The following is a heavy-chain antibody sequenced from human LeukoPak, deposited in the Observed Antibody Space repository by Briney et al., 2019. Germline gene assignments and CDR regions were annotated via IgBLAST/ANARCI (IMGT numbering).Heavy chain of an antibody. CDR3: AREVEYYDFWSGYYIDY. D-gene: IGHD3-3*01. V-gene: IGHV4-59*12. Sequence: PSETLSLTCTVSGGSISSYYWSWIRQPPGKGLEWIGYIYYSGSTNYNPSLKSRVTISVDTSKNQFSLKLSSVTAADTAVYYCAREVEYYDFWSGYYIDYWGQGTLVTVSS. CDR1: GGSISSYY. CDR2: IYYSGST. J-gene: IGHJ4*02.